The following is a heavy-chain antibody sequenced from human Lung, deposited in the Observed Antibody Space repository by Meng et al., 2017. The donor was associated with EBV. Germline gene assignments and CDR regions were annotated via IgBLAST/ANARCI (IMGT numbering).Heavy chain of an antibody. CDR3: TTVISQGYSESYHDY. CDR2: IKSKTDGGTT. CDR1: GFSFSNAW. Sequence: VPLGDAAGGLVKPGGSLRLSCAASGFSFSNAWMSWGRQAPGKGLEWVGRIKSKTDGGTTDYAAPVKGRFTISRDDSKNTLYLQMNSLKTEDTAVYYCTTVISQGYSESYHDYWGQGTLVTVSS. V-gene: IGHV3-15*01. D-gene: IGHD1-26*01. J-gene: IGHJ4*02.